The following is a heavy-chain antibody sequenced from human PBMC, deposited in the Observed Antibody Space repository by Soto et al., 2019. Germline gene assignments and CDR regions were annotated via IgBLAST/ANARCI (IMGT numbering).Heavy chain of an antibody. Sequence: LSLTCTVSGGSVSSGSYYWSWIRQPPGKGLEWIGYIYYSGSTNYNPSLKSRVTISVDTSKNQFSLKLSSVTAADTAVYYCARKGYSYGYGMDVWGQGTTVTVSS. J-gene: IGHJ6*02. D-gene: IGHD5-18*01. CDR2: IYYSGST. V-gene: IGHV4-61*01. CDR3: ARKGYSYGYGMDV. CDR1: GGSVSSGSYY.